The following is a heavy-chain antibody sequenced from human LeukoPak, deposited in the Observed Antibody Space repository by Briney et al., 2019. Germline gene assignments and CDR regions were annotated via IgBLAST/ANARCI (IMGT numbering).Heavy chain of an antibody. CDR2: INPNSGGT. J-gene: IGHJ6*02. V-gene: IGHV1-2*04. D-gene: IGHD3-10*01. CDR3: ARAGSITMVRGVPYGMDV. Sequence: GASVKVSCKASGGTFSSYAISWVRQAPGQGLEWMGWINPNSGGTNYAQKFQGWVTMTRDTSISTAYMELSRLRSDDTAVYYCARAGSITMVRGVPYGMDVWGQGTTVTVSS. CDR1: GGTFSSYA.